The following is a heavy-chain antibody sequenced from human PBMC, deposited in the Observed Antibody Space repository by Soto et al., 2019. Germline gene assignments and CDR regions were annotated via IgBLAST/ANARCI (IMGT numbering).Heavy chain of an antibody. Sequence: GGSLRLSCAASGFSFSRYNMHWVRQAPGKGLEWVALISYDADNKYYIDSVKGRFTISRDNSKNSLYLQMNILKIEDTAFYYCARSFSDSYYDLDFWGQGTLVTVSS. CDR2: ISYDADNK. D-gene: IGHD1-26*01. CDR1: GFSFSRYN. J-gene: IGHJ4*02. V-gene: IGHV3-30*03. CDR3: ARSFSDSYYDLDF.